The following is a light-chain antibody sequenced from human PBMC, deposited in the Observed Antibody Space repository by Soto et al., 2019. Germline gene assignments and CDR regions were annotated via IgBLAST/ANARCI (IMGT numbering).Light chain of an antibody. CDR3: LHYKDWPRWT. CDR1: QSVGNT. Sequence: EIVLTQSPATRSVSPGERATLSCRASQSVGNTLAWYQQQPGQTPRLLIYGASTTATGIPARFSGSGSGTEFTLTIDSLQSEDFAVYYCLHYKDWPRWTFGQGTKVDIK. CDR2: GAS. V-gene: IGKV3-15*01. J-gene: IGKJ1*01.